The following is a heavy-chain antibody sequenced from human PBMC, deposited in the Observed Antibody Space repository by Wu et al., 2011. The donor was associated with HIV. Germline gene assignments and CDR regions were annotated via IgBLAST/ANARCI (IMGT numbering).Heavy chain of an antibody. Sequence: QVQLVQSGAEVKKPGASVKVSCKASGYTFTSYGISWVRQAPGQGLEWIGWIRTYNGETNYAQNLQGRVTVTTDTSTSTVYMEVRSLRSDDTAVYYCARYNSREGIDYWGQGTLVTVSS. CDR1: GYTFTSYG. CDR3: ARYNSREGIDY. J-gene: IGHJ4*02. CDR2: IRTYNGET. D-gene: IGHD6-13*01. V-gene: IGHV1-18*01.